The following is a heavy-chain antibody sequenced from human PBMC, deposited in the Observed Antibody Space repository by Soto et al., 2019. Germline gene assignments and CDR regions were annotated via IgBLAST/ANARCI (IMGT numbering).Heavy chain of an antibody. CDR2: IDWDDDK. CDR3: ARIGGYGAYAFDI. CDR1: GFSLSTSGMC. D-gene: IGHD5-12*01. Sequence: SGPTLVNPTQTLTLTCTFSGFSLSTSGMCVSWIRQPPGKALEWLALIDWDDDKYYSTSLKTRLTISKDTSKNQVVLTMTNMDAVDIATYYCARIGGYGAYAFDIWGQGTMVTVSS. V-gene: IGHV2-70*01. J-gene: IGHJ3*02.